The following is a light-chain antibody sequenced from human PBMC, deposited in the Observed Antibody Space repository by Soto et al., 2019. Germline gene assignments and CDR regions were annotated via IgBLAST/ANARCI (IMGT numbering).Light chain of an antibody. CDR2: VAS. CDR3: MQPLDLPVT. Sequence: ETLLTQLPLSLSVTPGEPASISCRSSQSLLHTNAYHYLDWYLQKPGQSRQLLIYVASYRASGVPDRFSGSGSGTEFTLRISRVEAEDVGVYYCMQPLDLPVTFGQGTRLEIK. CDR1: QSLLHTNAYHY. J-gene: IGKJ5*01. V-gene: IGKV2-28*01.